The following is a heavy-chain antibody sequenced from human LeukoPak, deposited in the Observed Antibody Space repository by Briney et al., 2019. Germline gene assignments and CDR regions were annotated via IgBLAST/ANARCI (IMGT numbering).Heavy chain of an antibody. J-gene: IGHJ3*02. CDR3: AKGGARYCSSTSCYLNAFDI. D-gene: IGHD2-2*01. Sequence: GRSLRLSCAASGFTFDDYAMHWVRQARGKGLEWVSGISWNSGRLGYADSVKGRFTISSDNAKKSLYLQMNSLRAEDTALYYCAKGGARYCSSTSCYLNAFDIWGQGTMVTVSS. CDR2: ISWNSGRL. CDR1: GFTFDDYA. V-gene: IGHV3-9*01.